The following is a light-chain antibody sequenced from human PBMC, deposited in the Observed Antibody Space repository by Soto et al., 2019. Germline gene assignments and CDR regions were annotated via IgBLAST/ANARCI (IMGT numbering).Light chain of an antibody. CDR3: QQYGSPRFT. V-gene: IGKV3-20*01. CDR2: GAS. J-gene: IGKJ3*01. Sequence: EIVLTQSPGTLSLSPGERATLSCRASQSVSSSYLAWYQQKPGQAPRPLIYGASSRATGIPDRFSGSGSGTDFTLTISRLEPEDFAVYYCQQYGSPRFTFGPGTKVDIK. CDR1: QSVSSSY.